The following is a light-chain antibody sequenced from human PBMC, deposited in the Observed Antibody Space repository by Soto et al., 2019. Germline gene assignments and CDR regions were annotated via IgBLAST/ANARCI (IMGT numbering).Light chain of an antibody. CDR1: SSDVGSYNL. J-gene: IGLJ3*02. CDR3: CSYARGSTLV. V-gene: IGLV2-23*01. Sequence: QSALTQPAPVSGSPGQSITISCTGTSSDVGSYNLVSWYQQHPGKAPKLMIYEDSKRPSGVSNRFFGSKSGNTASLTISGLQAEDEADYFCCSYARGSTLVFGGGTKLTVL. CDR2: EDS.